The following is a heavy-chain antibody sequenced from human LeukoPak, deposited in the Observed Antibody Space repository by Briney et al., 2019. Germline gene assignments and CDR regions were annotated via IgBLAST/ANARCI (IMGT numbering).Heavy chain of an antibody. Sequence: SETLSLTCTVSGASISHYYWSWIRQTPERGLEWMGHVHTSGGSTYCLSLKTRLTMSIDTSRSQLSLKLTSVTAADTAVYFCARLGSYHDFWGQGALVTVSS. CDR1: GASISHYY. V-gene: IGHV4-4*09. D-gene: IGHD1-26*01. J-gene: IGHJ4*02. CDR3: ARLGSYHDF. CDR2: VHTSGGS.